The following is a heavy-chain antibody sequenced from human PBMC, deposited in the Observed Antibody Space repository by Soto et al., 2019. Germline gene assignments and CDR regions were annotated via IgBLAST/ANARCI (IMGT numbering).Heavy chain of an antibody. J-gene: IGHJ4*02. D-gene: IGHD1-26*01. V-gene: IGHV4-59*01. Sequence: SETLSLTCAVYGGSFSGYYWSWIRQPPGKGLEWIGCIYYSGSTDYNPSLRGRVTISVDTSKNQFSLRLSSVSAADTAVYYCARGLVENPGGWGYWGQGTQVTVSS. CDR2: IYYSGST. CDR3: ARGLVENPGGWGY. CDR1: GGSFSGYY.